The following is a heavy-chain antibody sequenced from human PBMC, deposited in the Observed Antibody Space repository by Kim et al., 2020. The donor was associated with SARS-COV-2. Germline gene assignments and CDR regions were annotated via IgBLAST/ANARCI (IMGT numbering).Heavy chain of an antibody. D-gene: IGHD6-13*01. J-gene: IGHJ6*02. CDR1: GYTFTGYY. Sequence: ASVKVSCKASGYTFTGYYMHWVRQAPGQGLEWMGWINPNSGGTNYAQKFQGWVTMTRDTSISTAYMELSRLRSDDTAVYYCARGAAASRLVRHYYYYGMDVWGQGTTVTVSS. V-gene: IGHV1-2*04. CDR2: INPNSGGT. CDR3: ARGAAASRLVRHYYYYGMDV.